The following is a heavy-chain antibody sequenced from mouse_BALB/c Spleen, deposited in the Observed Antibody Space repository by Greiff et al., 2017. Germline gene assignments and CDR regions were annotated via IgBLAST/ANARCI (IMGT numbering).Heavy chain of an antibody. CDR3: TREVVATYYYAMDY. CDR1: GFTFSNYW. Sequence: EVMLVESGGGLVQPGGSMKLSCVASGFTFSNYWMNWVRQSPEKGLEWVAEIRLKANNYATHYAESVKGRFTISRDDSKSSVYLQMNNLRAEDTGIYYGTREVVATYYYAMDYWGQGTSVTVSS. J-gene: IGHJ4*01. D-gene: IGHD1-1*01. V-gene: IGHV6-6*02. CDR2: IRLKANNYAT.